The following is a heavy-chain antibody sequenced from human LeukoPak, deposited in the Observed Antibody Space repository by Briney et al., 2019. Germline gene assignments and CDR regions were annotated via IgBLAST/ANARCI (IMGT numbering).Heavy chain of an antibody. Sequence: SETLSLTCTVSGYSISSGYYWGWIRQPPGKGLEWIGSIYRSGSTYYNPSLKSRVTISVDTSKNQFSLKLSSVTAADTAVYYCARNGYSSSWDYYYYYMDVWGKGTTVTVSS. CDR2: IYRSGST. CDR1: GYSISSGYY. V-gene: IGHV4-38-2*02. D-gene: IGHD6-13*01. CDR3: ARNGYSSSWDYYYYYMDV. J-gene: IGHJ6*03.